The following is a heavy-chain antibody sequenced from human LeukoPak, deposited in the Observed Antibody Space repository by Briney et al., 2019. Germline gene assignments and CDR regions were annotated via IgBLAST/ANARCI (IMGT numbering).Heavy chain of an antibody. J-gene: IGHJ4*02. Sequence: SETLSLTCVVYGASFSGNYWTWIRQPPGKGLEGIGEINHSGSTNYNPSLKSRVTMSVDTSKNQFSLKLSSVTAADTAVYFCARGDCSSTTCFHYYFDYWGQGTLVTVSS. V-gene: IGHV4-34*01. D-gene: IGHD2-2*01. CDR3: ARGDCSSTTCFHYYFDY. CDR1: GASFSGNY. CDR2: INHSGST.